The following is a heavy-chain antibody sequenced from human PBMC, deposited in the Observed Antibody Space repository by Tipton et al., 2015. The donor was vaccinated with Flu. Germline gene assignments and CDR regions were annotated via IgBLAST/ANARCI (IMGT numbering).Heavy chain of an antibody. Sequence: LRLSCSVSGGSIDNYYWSWIRQPAGKGPEWIGRIFSSGSTFYNPSLKNRVSMSVDTSRKQFSLKLSSVTAADTAVYYCAGYRPGAPPLWGQGTLVTVSS. D-gene: IGHD3-16*02. CDR3: AGYRPGAPPL. CDR1: GGSIDNYY. V-gene: IGHV4-4*07. CDR2: IFSSGST. J-gene: IGHJ4*02.